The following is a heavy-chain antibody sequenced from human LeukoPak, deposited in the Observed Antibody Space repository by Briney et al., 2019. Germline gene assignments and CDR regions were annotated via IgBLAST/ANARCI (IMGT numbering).Heavy chain of an antibody. CDR1: GFTFSTYA. D-gene: IGHD2-8*02. CDR2: ISGSDSGT. J-gene: IGHJ4*02. Sequence: PGGSLRFSCEASGFTFSTYAMSWVRQPPGKGLQWVSGISGSDSGTYYTDSVKGRFTISRDNSKNTVYLEIDNLRAEDTAVYYCAKCMSGTGVCLNFDSWGQGILVTVSS. V-gene: IGHV3-23*01. CDR3: AKCMSGTGVCLNFDS.